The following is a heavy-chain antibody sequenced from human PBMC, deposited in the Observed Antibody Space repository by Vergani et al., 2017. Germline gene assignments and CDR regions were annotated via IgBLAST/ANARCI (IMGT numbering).Heavy chain of an antibody. J-gene: IGHJ4*02. V-gene: IGHV3-15*01. CDR2: IKSKTDGGTT. Sequence: VQLQESGPGLVKPSQTLSLTCTVSGGPISSGGYYWSWVRQAPGKGMEWVGRIKSKTDGGTTDYAAPVKGRLTISRDDSKNTLYLQMNSQKNEDTAVYYCTTGWLRSVFFDYWGQGTLVTVSS. CDR1: GGPISSGGYY. D-gene: IGHD5-12*01. CDR3: TTGWLRSVFFDY.